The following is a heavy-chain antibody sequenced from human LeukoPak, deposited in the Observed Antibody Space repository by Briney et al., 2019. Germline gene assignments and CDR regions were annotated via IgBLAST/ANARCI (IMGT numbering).Heavy chain of an antibody. V-gene: IGHV3-7*03. CDR3: AREADRLANYYDSSGHVPSDY. CDR2: IKQDGSEK. D-gene: IGHD3-22*01. J-gene: IGHJ4*02. CDR1: GFTFSSYW. Sequence: QPGGSLRLSCAASGFTFSSYWMSWVRQAPGKGLEWVANIKQDGSEKYYVDSVKGRFTISRDNAKNSLYLQMNSLRAEDTALYYCAREADRLANYYDSSGHVPSDYWGQGTLVTVSS.